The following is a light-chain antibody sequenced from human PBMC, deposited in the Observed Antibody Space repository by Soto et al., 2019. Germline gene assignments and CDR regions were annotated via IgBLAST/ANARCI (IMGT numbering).Light chain of an antibody. CDR3: QQYNNWPQT. J-gene: IGKJ1*01. Sequence: EIVLTQSPGTLSLSPGERATLSCRASQSVSSSYLAWYQQKPGQAPRLLIYGASNRATGIPDRFSGSVSGTGFTLTISSLQSEDFAEYHCQQYNNWPQTFGQGTKVDIK. CDR1: QSVSSSY. V-gene: IGKV3-20*01. CDR2: GAS.